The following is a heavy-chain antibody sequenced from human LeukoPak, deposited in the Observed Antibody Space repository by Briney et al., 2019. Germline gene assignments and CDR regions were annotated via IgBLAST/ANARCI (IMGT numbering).Heavy chain of an antibody. CDR2: ISYDGSNK. V-gene: IGHV3-30*18. J-gene: IGHJ4*02. CDR1: GFTFSHYG. D-gene: IGHD3-10*01. Sequence: GGSLRLSCAACGFTFSHYGMHWVRQAPGKGLEWVAVISYDGSNKYFADSVKGRFTISRDNSKNTLYLQMNSLRPEDTAMYYCAKAQGSGSYFPQDYWGQGTLVTVSS. CDR3: AKAQGSGSYFPQDY.